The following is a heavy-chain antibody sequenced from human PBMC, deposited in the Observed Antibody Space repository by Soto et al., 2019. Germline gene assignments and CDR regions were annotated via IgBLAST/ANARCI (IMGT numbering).Heavy chain of an antibody. CDR2: ISYDGSTK. V-gene: IGHV3-30*03. D-gene: IGHD2-21*01. Sequence: QVQLVESGGGVVQPGRSLRLSCAASGITLSTYGMHWVRQAPGKGLEWVGVISYDGSTKYYADSVKGRFTISRDNSKDTLYLQMNSLRPGDTVVYYCARMEGIAWYFDLWGRGTLVTVSS. J-gene: IGHJ2*01. CDR1: GITLSTYG. CDR3: ARMEGIAWYFDL.